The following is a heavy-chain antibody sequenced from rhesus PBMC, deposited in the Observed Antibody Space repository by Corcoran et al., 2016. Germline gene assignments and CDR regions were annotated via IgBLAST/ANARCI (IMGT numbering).Heavy chain of an antibody. CDR3: AKGDYGSTFDY. D-gene: IGHD4-29*01. Sequence: EVQLVESGGGLAKPGGSLRLSCAASGFTFSSYAMHWVRQAPGKGLEWVSAMSGGDSTYYADSVRGRFTIDRDNSKNTRSLKMNSLRPEDTAVYYCAKGDYGSTFDYWGQGVLVTVSS. V-gene: IGHV3-103*01. J-gene: IGHJ4*01. CDR1: GFTFSSYA. CDR2: MSGGDST.